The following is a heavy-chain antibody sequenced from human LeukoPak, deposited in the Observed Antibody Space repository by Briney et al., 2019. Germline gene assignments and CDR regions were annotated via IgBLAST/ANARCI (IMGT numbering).Heavy chain of an antibody. D-gene: IGHD3-10*02. CDR1: GFTFSNYW. CDR3: AELGITMIGGV. J-gene: IGHJ6*04. Sequence: GGSLRLSCAASGFTFSNYWMHWVRQAPGKGLVWVSRINTDGSSTSYVDSVKGRFTISRDNTKNSLYLQMNSLRAEDTAVYYCAELGITMIGGVWGKGTTVTISS. CDR2: INTDGSST. V-gene: IGHV3-74*01.